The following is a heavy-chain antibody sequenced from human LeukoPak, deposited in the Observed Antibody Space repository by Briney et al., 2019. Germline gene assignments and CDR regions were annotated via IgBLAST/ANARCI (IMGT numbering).Heavy chain of an antibody. CDR1: GGSFSGYY. V-gene: IGHV4-34*01. Sequence: SETLSLTCAVYGGSFSGYYWSWVRQPPGKGLEWIGEINHSGSTNYNPSLTSRVTISVDTSKNQFSLKLRSVTAADTAVYYCARDQPRWFGEFPRGFDPWGQGTLVTVSS. J-gene: IGHJ5*02. CDR3: ARDQPRWFGEFPRGFDP. D-gene: IGHD3-10*01. CDR2: INHSGST.